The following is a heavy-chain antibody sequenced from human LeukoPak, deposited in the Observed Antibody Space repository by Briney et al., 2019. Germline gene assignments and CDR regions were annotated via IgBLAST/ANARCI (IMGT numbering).Heavy chain of an antibody. CDR2: INSDGSST. CDR3: ARARAYDSSGYYL. V-gene: IGHV3-74*01. D-gene: IGHD3-22*01. J-gene: IGHJ4*02. Sequence: PGGSLRLSCAASGFTFSSYWMHWVRQAPGKGLVWVPRINSDGSSTSYADSVKGRFTISRDNAKNTLYLQTNSLRAEDTALYYCARARAYDSSGYYLWGQGTLVTVSS. CDR1: GFTFSSYW.